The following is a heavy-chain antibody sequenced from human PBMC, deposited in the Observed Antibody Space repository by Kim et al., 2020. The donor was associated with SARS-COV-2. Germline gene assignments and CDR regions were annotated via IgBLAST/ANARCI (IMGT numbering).Heavy chain of an antibody. Sequence: ASVKVSCKASGYTFTSYDINWVRQATGQGLEWMGWMNPNSGNTGYAQKFQGRVTMTRNTSISTAYMELSSLRSEDTAVYYRARGGYSSSWSPCYYYVMDVWGQGTRVTVSS. CDR3: ARGGYSSSWSPCYYYVMDV. CDR1: GYTFTSYD. D-gene: IGHD6-13*01. J-gene: IGHJ6*02. V-gene: IGHV1-8*01. CDR2: MNPNSGNT.